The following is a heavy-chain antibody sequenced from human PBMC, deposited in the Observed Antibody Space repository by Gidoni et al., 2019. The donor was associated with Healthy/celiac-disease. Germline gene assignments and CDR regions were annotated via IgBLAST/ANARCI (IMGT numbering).Heavy chain of an antibody. CDR1: GFTFSNAW. D-gene: IGHD3-3*01. J-gene: IGHJ4*02. CDR2: IKSKTDGGTT. CDR3: TTYLSTIFGVVNTDY. V-gene: IGHV3-15*07. Sequence: EVQLVESGGGFVKPGGSLRLSCAASGFTFSNAWMNWVRQAPGKGLEGVGRIKSKTDGGTTDSAAPVKGRFTISRDDSKNTLYLQMNSLNTEDTAVYYCTTYLSTIFGVVNTDYWGQGTLVTVSS.